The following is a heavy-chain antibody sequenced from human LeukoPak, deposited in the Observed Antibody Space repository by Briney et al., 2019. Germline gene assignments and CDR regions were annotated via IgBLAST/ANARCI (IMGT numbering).Heavy chain of an antibody. CDR3: ARDLTYCGGDCYSGTFDY. V-gene: IGHV3-21*01. CDR2: ISSSSSYI. D-gene: IGHD2-21*02. CDR1: GFTFSSYS. J-gene: IGHJ4*02. Sequence: GGSLRLSCAASGFTFSSYSMNWVRQAPGKGLEWVSPISSSSSYIYYADSVKGRFTISRDNAKNSLYLQMNSLRAEDTAVYYCARDLTYCGGDCYSGTFDYWGQGTLVAVSS.